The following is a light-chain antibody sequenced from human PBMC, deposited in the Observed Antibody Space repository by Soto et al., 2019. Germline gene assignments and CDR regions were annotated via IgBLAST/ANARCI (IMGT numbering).Light chain of an antibody. V-gene: IGLV3-1*01. J-gene: IGLJ2*01. CDR2: QDN. Sequence: SSELTQPPSVSVSPGQTASITCSGDKLGYKYACWYQQKPGQSPVLVIYQDNKRPSGIPERFSGSNSGNTATLTISGTQAMDEADYYCQAWDSSTVVFGGGTKVTVL. CDR1: KLGYKY. CDR3: QAWDSSTVV.